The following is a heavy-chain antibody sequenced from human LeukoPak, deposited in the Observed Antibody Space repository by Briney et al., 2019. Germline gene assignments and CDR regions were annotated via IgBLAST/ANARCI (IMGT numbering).Heavy chain of an antibody. Sequence: GSLRLSCAASGFTVSSNYMSWVRPAPGKGLEWVSLIYSGGSTYYADSVKGRFTISRDNSKNTLYLQMNSLRAEDTAVYYCARLDTALVSYYYYYFMDVWGKGTTVTVSS. CDR2: IYSGGST. D-gene: IGHD5-18*01. CDR3: ARLDTALVSYYYYYFMDV. J-gene: IGHJ6*03. V-gene: IGHV3-53*01. CDR1: GFTVSSNY.